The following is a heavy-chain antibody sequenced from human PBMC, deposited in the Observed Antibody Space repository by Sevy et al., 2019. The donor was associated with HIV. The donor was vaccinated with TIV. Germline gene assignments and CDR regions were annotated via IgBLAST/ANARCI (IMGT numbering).Heavy chain of an antibody. CDR1: GFTFSSYA. J-gene: IGHJ4*02. Sequence: GGSLRLSCAASGFTFSSYAMHWVRQAPGKGLEWVAVISYDGSNKYYADSVKGRFTISRDNSKNTRYLQMNSLRAEDTAVYYCARDDRPYSSGWPGVDYWGQGTLVTVSS. V-gene: IGHV3-30-3*01. D-gene: IGHD6-19*01. CDR3: ARDDRPYSSGWPGVDY. CDR2: ISYDGSNK.